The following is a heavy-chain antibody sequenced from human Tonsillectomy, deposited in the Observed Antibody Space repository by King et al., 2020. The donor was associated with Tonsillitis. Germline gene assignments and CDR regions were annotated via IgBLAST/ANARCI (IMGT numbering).Heavy chain of an antibody. V-gene: IGHV1-18*04. J-gene: IGHJ5*02. Sequence: QLVQSGAEVKKPGASVKVSCKASGYTFTNYGISWVRQAPGQGLEWMGWISAYNGRTNYAEKLQDRVTMTTDTSTSTAYMELRSLRSDDTAVYYCARDYQQLITWFDPWGQGTLVTVSA. CDR2: ISAYNGRT. D-gene: IGHD6-13*01. CDR3: ARDYQQLITWFDP. CDR1: GYTFTNYG.